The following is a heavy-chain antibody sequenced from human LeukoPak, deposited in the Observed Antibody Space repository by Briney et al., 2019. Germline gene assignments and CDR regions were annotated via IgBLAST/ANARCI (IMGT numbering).Heavy chain of an antibody. J-gene: IGHJ6*02. D-gene: IGHD3-10*01. V-gene: IGHV4-34*01. CDR3: ARGGSYWGGFGESHRSYYYYGMDV. Sequence: SETLSLTCAVYGGSFSGYYWSWIRQPPGKGLEWIGEINHSGSTNYNPSLKSRVTISVDTSKNQFSLKLSSVTAADTAVYYCARGGSYWGGFGESHRSYYYYGMDVWGQGTTVTVSS. CDR2: INHSGST. CDR1: GGSFSGYY.